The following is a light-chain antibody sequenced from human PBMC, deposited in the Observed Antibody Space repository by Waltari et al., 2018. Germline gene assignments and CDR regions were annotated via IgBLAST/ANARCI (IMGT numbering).Light chain of an antibody. CDR1: QDIRND. J-gene: IGKJ1*01. Sequence: DIQMTQSPSSLSASVGDRVNITCRASQDIRNDLGWLQQKPGKAPKRLIYAGLRLQSGVPSRFSGSWFGTEFTLTITDLQPDDFATYYCLQHNSYPQTFGQGTKVDFK. CDR2: AGL. CDR3: LQHNSYPQT. V-gene: IGKV1-17*02.